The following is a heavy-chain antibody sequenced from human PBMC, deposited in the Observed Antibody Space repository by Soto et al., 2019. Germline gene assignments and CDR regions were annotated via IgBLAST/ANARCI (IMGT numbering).Heavy chain of an antibody. CDR2: ISGSGGST. CDR1: GFTFSSYG. J-gene: IGHJ6*02. V-gene: IGHV3-23*01. Sequence: PGGSLRLSCAASGFTFSSYGMSWVRQAPGKGLEWVSAISGSGGSTYYADSVMGRFTISRDNSKNTLYLQMNSLRAEDTAVYYCEKVLYSSSWLYGMDVWGQGTTVTVSS. CDR3: EKVLYSSSWLYGMDV. D-gene: IGHD6-13*01.